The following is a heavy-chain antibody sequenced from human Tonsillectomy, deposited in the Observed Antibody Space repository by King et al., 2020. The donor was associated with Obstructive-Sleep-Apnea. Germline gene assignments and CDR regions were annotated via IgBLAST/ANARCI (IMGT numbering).Heavy chain of an antibody. D-gene: IGHD6-19*01. CDR2: ISYDGSNR. CDR3: ARDLSSGWHYYSGMDV. CDR1: GFTFSSYA. V-gene: IGHV3-30*04. J-gene: IGHJ6*02. Sequence: VQLVESGGGVVQPGRSLRLSCAASGFTFSSYAMHWVRQAPGKGLEWVAVISYDGSNRYYADSLKGRFTISRDNSKNTLYLQMNSLRVEDTAVYYCARDLSSGWHYYSGMDVWGQGTTVTVSS.